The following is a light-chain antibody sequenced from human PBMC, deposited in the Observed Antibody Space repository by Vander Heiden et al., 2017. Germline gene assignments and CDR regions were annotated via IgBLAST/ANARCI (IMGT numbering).Light chain of an antibody. Sequence: QSVLTQPPSVSGAPGQRVTISCTGSSSNIGAGYDVHWYQQLPGTAPNLLIYGNSKRPSGVPDRFSGSKSGTSASLAITGLQAEEEADYYCQSYDSSLRVVFGGGTKLTVL. J-gene: IGLJ2*01. CDR2: GNS. CDR1: SSNIGAGYD. V-gene: IGLV1-40*01. CDR3: QSYDSSLRVV.